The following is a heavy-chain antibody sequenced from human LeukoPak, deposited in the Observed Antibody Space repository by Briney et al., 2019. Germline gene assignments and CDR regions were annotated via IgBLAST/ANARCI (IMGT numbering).Heavy chain of an antibody. Sequence: SVKVSCKASGGTFSSYAISWVRQAPGQGLEWMGRIIPILGIANYAQKFQGRVTITADKSTSTAYMELSSLRSEDTAVYYCAREWTDYYDSSGYYPPYFDYWGQGTLDTVSS. D-gene: IGHD3-22*01. CDR2: IIPILGIA. CDR1: GGTFSSYA. V-gene: IGHV1-69*04. J-gene: IGHJ4*02. CDR3: AREWTDYYDSSGYYPPYFDY.